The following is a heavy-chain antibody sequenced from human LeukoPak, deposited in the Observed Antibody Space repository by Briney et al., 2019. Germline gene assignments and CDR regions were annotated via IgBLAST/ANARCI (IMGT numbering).Heavy chain of an antibody. CDR3: AKDNSYGYVLWFDP. D-gene: IGHD5-18*01. CDR2: ISGSGGST. CDR1: GFTFSSSA. V-gene: IGHV3-23*01. J-gene: IGHJ5*02. Sequence: PGGSLRLSCAASGFTFSSSAMSWVRQVPGKGLEWVSAISGSGGSTYYADSVKGRFTISRDNSKNTLYLQMNSLRAEDTAVYYCAKDNSYGYVLWFDPWGQGTLVTVSS.